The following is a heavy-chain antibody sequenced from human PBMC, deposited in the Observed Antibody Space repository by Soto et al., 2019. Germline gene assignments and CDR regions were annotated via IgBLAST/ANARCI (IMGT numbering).Heavy chain of an antibody. Sequence: QVQLQESGPGLVKPSDTLPLTCAVSNYSISTGNWWGWIRQPPGKGLEWIGYIYYGGSTFYNPSLKSRVTMSVDTSKNEFSLKVSSVTAMDTAVYYCARKADGYNYFDYWGQGTLVIVSS. CDR2: IYYGGST. CDR1: NYSISTGNW. V-gene: IGHV4-28*01. CDR3: ARKADGYNYFDY. J-gene: IGHJ4*02. D-gene: IGHD5-12*01.